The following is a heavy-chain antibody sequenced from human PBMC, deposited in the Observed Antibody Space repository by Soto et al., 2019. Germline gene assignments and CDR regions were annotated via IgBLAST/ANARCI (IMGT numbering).Heavy chain of an antibody. V-gene: IGHV3-7*03. D-gene: IGHD3-22*01. CDR2: IKQDGSEK. J-gene: IGHJ3*02. CDR3: ARASTYYYDSSGPLDAFDI. Sequence: AGGSLSLYCAASGFTLSSYWLSWVRQAPGKGLAWVANIKQDGSEKYYVDSVKGRFTISRDNAKNSLYLQMNSLRAEDTAVYYCARASTYYYDSSGPLDAFDIWGQGTMVTVSS. CDR1: GFTLSSYW.